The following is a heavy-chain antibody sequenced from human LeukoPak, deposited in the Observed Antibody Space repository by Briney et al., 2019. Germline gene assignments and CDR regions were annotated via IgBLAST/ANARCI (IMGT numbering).Heavy chain of an antibody. D-gene: IGHD2-2*01. CDR3: ARGYIVVVPAAPSVVGYYYYYGMDV. J-gene: IGHJ6*02. Sequence: ASVKVSCKASGYTFTSYDINWVRQATGQGLEWMGWMNPNSGNTGYAQKFQGRVTMTRNTSISTAYMELSSLRSEDTAVYYCARGYIVVVPAAPSVVGYYYYYGMDVWGQGTTVTVSS. CDR1: GYTFTSYD. V-gene: IGHV1-8*01. CDR2: MNPNSGNT.